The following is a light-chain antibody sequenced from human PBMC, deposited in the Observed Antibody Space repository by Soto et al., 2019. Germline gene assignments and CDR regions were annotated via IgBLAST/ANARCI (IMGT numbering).Light chain of an antibody. V-gene: IGKV3-20*01. Sequence: NVFTQSPGILSLSPGERASPSCGALQSISRSLLAWYQQKPGQAPRLLIYGASSRATGIPDRFSGTGSETDFTLTISRLEPEDFAVYYCQQYHNWPPITFGQGHDWR. CDR1: QSISRSL. CDR2: GAS. J-gene: IGKJ5*01. CDR3: QQYHNWPPIT.